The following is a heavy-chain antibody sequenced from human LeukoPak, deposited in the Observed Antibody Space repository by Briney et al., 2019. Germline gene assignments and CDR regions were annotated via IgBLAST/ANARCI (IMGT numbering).Heavy chain of an antibody. D-gene: IGHD3-3*01. CDR3: AREARDYDFWSGYRIFDY. CDR2: INPNSGGT. Sequence: ASVKVSCKASGYTFTGYYMHWVRQAPGQGLEWMGWINPNSGGTNYAQKFQGRVTMTRDTSIGTAYMELSRLRSDDTAVYYCAREARDYDFWSGYRIFDYWGQGTLVTVSS. V-gene: IGHV1-2*02. J-gene: IGHJ4*02. CDR1: GYTFTGYY.